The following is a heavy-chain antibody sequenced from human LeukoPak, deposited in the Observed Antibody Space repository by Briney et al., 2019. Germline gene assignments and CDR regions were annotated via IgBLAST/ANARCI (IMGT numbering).Heavy chain of an antibody. D-gene: IGHD3-22*01. CDR2: ISYDGSNK. J-gene: IGHJ4*02. Sequence: GGSLRLSCAASGFTFSSYAMHWVRQAPGKGLEWVAVISYDGSNKYYADSVKGRFTISRDSSKNTLYLQMNSLRAEDTAVYYCAREAPDSSGYFDYWGQGTLVTVSS. CDR3: AREAPDSSGYFDY. CDR1: GFTFSSYA. V-gene: IGHV3-30-3*01.